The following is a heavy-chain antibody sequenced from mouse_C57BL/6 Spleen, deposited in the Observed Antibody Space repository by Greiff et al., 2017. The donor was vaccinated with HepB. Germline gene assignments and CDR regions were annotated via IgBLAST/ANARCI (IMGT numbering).Heavy chain of an antibody. CDR3: ARYEGGLRGGYYAMDY. V-gene: IGHV1-64*01. J-gene: IGHJ4*01. Sequence: QVQLKQPGAELVKPGASVKLSCKASGYTFTSYWMHWVKQRPGQGLEWIGMIHPNSGSTNYNEKFKSKATLTVDKSSSTAYMQLSSLTSEDSAVYYWARYEGGLRGGYYAMDYWGQGTSVTVSS. CDR1: GYTFTSYW. CDR2: IHPNSGST. D-gene: IGHD2-4*01.